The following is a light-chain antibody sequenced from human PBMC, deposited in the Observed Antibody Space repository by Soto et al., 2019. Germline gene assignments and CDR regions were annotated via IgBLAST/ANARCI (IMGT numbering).Light chain of an antibody. Sequence: EIVLTQSPGTLSLSPGERATLSCRASQSVSSSYLAWYQQKPGQAPRLLIYGASSRATGIPDRFSGSGSGTDFTLTISRLEPEDFAVYYCQQYGSSPYPFGQGTKLGIK. CDR3: QQYGSSPYP. CDR2: GAS. J-gene: IGKJ2*01. CDR1: QSVSSSY. V-gene: IGKV3-20*01.